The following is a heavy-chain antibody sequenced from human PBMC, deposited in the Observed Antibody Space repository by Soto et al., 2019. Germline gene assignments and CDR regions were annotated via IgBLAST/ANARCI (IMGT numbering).Heavy chain of an antibody. D-gene: IGHD6-6*01. CDR3: ARDLGLVLEYSSSPLSYYGMDV. J-gene: IGHJ6*02. CDR1: GGSISSSNW. CDR2: IDLSSTTI. V-gene: IGHV3-21*04. Sequence: PSETLSLTCAVSGGSISSSNWWSWVRQAPGKGLEWVSSIDLSSTTIYYADSVKGRFTISRDNAKNSLYLQMNSLRAEDTAVYYCARDLGLVLEYSSSPLSYYGMDVWGQGTTVTVSS.